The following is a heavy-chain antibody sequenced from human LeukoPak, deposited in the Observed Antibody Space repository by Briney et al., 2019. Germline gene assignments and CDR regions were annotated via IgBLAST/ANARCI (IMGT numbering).Heavy chain of an antibody. J-gene: IGHJ6*02. V-gene: IGHV3-74*01. CDR2: INSDGSST. Sequence: PGGSLRLSCAASGFTFSDYYMSWIRQAPGKGLVWVSRINSDGSSTSYADSVKGRFTISRDNAKNTLYLQMNSLRAEDTAAYYCVVRIAAAGRSYYYGMDVWGQGTTVTVSS. CDR3: VVRIAAAGRSYYYGMDV. D-gene: IGHD6-13*01. CDR1: GFTFSDYY.